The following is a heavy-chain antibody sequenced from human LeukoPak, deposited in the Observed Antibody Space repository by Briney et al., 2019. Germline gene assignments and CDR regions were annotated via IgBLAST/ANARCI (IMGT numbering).Heavy chain of an antibody. Sequence: PGGSLRLSCAASGFTFSSYAMSWVRQAPGKGLEWVSGISGSGGSSYYADSVKGRFTISRDNSKNTLYLQMNSLRAEDTAVYYCATFEDGRGIMMIVYDAFDIWGQGTMVTVSS. J-gene: IGHJ3*02. CDR3: ATFEDGRGIMMIVYDAFDI. CDR2: ISGSGGSS. D-gene: IGHD3-16*01. V-gene: IGHV3-23*01. CDR1: GFTFSSYA.